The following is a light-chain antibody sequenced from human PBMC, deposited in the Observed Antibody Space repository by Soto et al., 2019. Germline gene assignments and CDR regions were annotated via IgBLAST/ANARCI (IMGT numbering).Light chain of an antibody. CDR3: QCYDCRLSAYWV. CDR1: SSNIGAGYD. J-gene: IGLJ3*02. CDR2: GNS. V-gene: IGLV1-40*01. Sequence: QSVLTQPASVSGAPGQRVTISCTGSSSNIGAGYDVHWYQQHPGTAPKLLIYGNSNRPSGVPDRFSGSKSGTSASLAITGFQAEDEADYDCQCYDCRLSAYWVFGGGTKLTVL.